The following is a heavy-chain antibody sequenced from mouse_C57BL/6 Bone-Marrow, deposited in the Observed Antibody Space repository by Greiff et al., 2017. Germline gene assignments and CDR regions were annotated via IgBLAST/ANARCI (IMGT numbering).Heavy chain of an antibody. D-gene: IGHD2-1*01. Sequence: VQLQQSGAELVRPGASVKLSCTASGFNIKDDYMHWVKQRPEQGLEWIGWIDPENGDTEYASKFQGKATITADTSSNTAYLQLSRLTSEDTAVXYCTLLWSFAYWGQGTLVTVSA. CDR3: TLLWSFAY. J-gene: IGHJ3*01. V-gene: IGHV14-4*01. CDR2: IDPENGDT. CDR1: GFNIKDDY.